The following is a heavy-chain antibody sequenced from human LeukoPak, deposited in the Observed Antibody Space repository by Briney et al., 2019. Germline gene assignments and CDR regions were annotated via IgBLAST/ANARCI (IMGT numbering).Heavy chain of an antibody. CDR1: GFTFGDYA. CDR3: TRVLSGSSWFTYYYYYMDV. CDR2: IRSKAYGGTT. Sequence: GGSLRLSCTASGFTFGDYAMSWVRQAPGKGLEWVGFIRSKAYGGTTEYAASVKGRFTISRDDSKSIAYLQMNSLKTEDTAVYYCTRVLSGSSWFTYYYYYMDVWGKGTTVTISS. J-gene: IGHJ6*03. V-gene: IGHV3-49*04. D-gene: IGHD6-13*01.